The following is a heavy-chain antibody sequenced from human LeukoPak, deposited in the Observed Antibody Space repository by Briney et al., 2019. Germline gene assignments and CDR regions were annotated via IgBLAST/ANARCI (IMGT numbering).Heavy chain of an antibody. CDR3: ARGQRWHNWFDP. J-gene: IGHJ5*02. D-gene: IGHD6-13*01. V-gene: IGHV4-34*01. CDR2: INHGGST. CDR1: VGSFSDYY. Sequence: SSETLSLTCAVYVGSFSDYYWTWIRQPPGTGLEWIGEINHGGSTKYNASLVSRVTISVDTSKNQFSLELKSVTAADTAVYYCARGQRWHNWFDPWGQGTLVTVSS.